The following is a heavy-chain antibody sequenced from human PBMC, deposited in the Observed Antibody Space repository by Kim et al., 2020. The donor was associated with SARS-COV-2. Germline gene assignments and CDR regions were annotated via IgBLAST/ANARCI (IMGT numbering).Heavy chain of an antibody. CDR2: ISSSSSCT. CDR1: GFTFSDYY. V-gene: IGHV3-11*05. CDR3: SRGGALDGYGMDV. J-gene: IGHJ6*02. Sequence: GGSLRLSCAASGFTFSDYYMSWIRQAPGNGLEWVSYISSSSSCTNYADSVKGRFTISIDNAKNSLYLQMNSLRAEDTAVYYCSRGGALDGYGMDVWGQGTLVTVSS. D-gene: IGHD1-1*01.